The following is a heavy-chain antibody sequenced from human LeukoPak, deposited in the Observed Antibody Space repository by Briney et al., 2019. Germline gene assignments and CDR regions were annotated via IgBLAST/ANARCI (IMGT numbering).Heavy chain of an antibody. CDR1: GGTFSSYA. J-gene: IGHJ4*02. D-gene: IGHD3/OR15-3a*01. Sequence: GASVNVSCKASGGTFSSYAISWVRQAPGQGLEWMGGIIPIFGTVNYAQKFQGRVTITADESTSTAYMELSSLRSDDTAVYYCARFERWTGTVYLDFWGQGTLVTVSS. V-gene: IGHV1-69*13. CDR3: ARFERWTGTVYLDF. CDR2: IIPIFGTV.